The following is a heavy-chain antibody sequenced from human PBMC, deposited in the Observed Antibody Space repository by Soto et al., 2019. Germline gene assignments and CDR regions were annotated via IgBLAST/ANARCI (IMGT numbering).Heavy chain of an antibody. CDR3: ARGARREVVCCWFDP. CDR1: GFTFSLYA. D-gene: IGHD6-6*01. CDR2: ISAGADYT. V-gene: IGHV3-23*01. J-gene: IGHJ5*02. Sequence: EVQLSESGGDLVRPGGSLRLSCAASGFTFSLYAMSWVRQAPGKGLEWGAAISAGADYTYFAGPVEGRFTLSRDNSKNTLYLQMTSLRVDDTAVSSGARGARREVVCCWFDPWCQGTLVSVSS.